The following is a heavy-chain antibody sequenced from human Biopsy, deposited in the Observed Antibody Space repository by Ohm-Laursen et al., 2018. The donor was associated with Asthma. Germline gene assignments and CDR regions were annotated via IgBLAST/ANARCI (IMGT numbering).Heavy chain of an antibody. CDR3: ARARETTNYGDSDFDI. CDR2: INPSDAGT. CDR1: GFSFDKYF. D-gene: IGHD2-8*01. V-gene: IGHV1-46*02. J-gene: IGHJ4*02. Sequence: ESLKISCKASGFSFDKYFMHWGRQAPGQGLEGMGIINPSDAGTRYAEKFRGRLIVTRDASTRTAFMDLRSLRSDDTAIYFCARARETTNYGDSDFDIWGQGTLITVSS.